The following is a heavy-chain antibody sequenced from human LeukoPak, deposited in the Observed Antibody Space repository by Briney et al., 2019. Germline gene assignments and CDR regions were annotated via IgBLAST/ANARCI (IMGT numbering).Heavy chain of an antibody. D-gene: IGHD3-22*01. CDR3: ARDDSYYFDSSGRFDY. CDR2: ISNSGST. CDR1: GGSFSGYY. J-gene: IGHJ4*02. Sequence: SETLSLTCAVYGGSFSGYYWSWIRQPAGKGLEWVGRISNSGSTSYNPSLKSRVTISIDTSKSQFSLRLNSVTAADTAVYYCARDDSYYFDSSGRFDYWGQGALVTVSS. V-gene: IGHV4-4*07.